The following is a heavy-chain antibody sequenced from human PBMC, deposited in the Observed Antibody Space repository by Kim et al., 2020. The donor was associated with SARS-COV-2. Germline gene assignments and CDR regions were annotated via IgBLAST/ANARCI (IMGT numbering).Heavy chain of an antibody. CDR3: ATGLLGYAHDGH. J-gene: IGHJ4*02. V-gene: IGHV3-15*01. Sequence: GGSLRLSCAASGFVFGSAWMNWVRQAPWKGLEWVARLKNKNDGETADYSAPVKGRFTVSRDDSKNTMYLQMNSLTTEDTAVYYCATGLLGYAHDGHWGQGTLVTVSS. CDR1: GFVFGSAW. D-gene: IGHD2-15*01. CDR2: LKNKNDGETA.